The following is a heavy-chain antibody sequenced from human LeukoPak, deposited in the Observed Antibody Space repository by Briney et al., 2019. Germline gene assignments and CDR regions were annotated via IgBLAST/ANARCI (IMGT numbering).Heavy chain of an antibody. D-gene: IGHD3-22*01. CDR3: ARDNYYDSSGKRTNWFDP. CDR2: IISSGSII. CDR1: GFTFSSYE. V-gene: IGHV3-48*03. J-gene: IGHJ5*02. Sequence: GGSLRLSCAASGFTFSSYEMNWVRQAPGKGLEWVSYIISSGSIIYYADSVKGRFTISRDNAKNSLYLQMNSLRAEDTAVYYCARDNYYDSSGKRTNWFDPWGEGTLVTVSS.